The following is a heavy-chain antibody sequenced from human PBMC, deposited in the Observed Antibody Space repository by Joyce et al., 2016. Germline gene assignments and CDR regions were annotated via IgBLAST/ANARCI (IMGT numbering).Heavy chain of an antibody. V-gene: IGHV3-74*01. CDR2: INTDGSST. D-gene: IGHD6-6*01. CDR1: GFSFSGYW. J-gene: IGHJ5*02. Sequence: EVQLVESGGGLVQPGGSLRLSCAASGFSFSGYWIHWVRQAPGKGLVWVSCINTDGSSTRFADSVKGRFTISRDNAKNTLYLQMNSLRAEDTAVYYCVRGISARPGGPNWFDPWGQGTLVTVSS. CDR3: VRGISARPGGPNWFDP.